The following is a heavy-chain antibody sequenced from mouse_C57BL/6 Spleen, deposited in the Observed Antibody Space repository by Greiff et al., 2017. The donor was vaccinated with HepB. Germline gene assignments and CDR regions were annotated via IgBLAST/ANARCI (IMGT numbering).Heavy chain of an antibody. Sequence: VQLQQSGPELVKPGASVKMSCKASGYTFTDYNMHWVKQSHGKSLEWIGYINPNNGGTSYNQKFKGKATLTVNKSSSTAYMELRSLTSEDSAVYYCERGLTYYYGDYFDYWGQGTTLTVSS. CDR3: ERGLTYYYGDYFDY. CDR2: INPNNGGT. CDR1: GYTFTDYN. V-gene: IGHV1-22*01. J-gene: IGHJ2*01. D-gene: IGHD1-1*01.